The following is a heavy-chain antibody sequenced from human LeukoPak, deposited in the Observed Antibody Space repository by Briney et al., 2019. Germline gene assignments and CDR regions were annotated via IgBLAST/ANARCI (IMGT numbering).Heavy chain of an antibody. CDR3: ARRDVVTAIPDYYYGMDV. D-gene: IGHD2-21*02. CDR2: ISSSGTGI. Sequence: PGGSLRLSCAASGFTLSDYYMSWIRQAPGKGLEWVSYISSSGTGIYYADSVKGRFTISRDNAKNSLYLQMNSLRAEDTAVYYCARRDVVTAIPDYYYGMDVWGQGTTVTGSS. V-gene: IGHV3-11*01. J-gene: IGHJ6*02. CDR1: GFTLSDYY.